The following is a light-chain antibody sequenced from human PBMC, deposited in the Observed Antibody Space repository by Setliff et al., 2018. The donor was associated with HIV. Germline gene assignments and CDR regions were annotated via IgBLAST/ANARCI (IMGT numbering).Light chain of an antibody. CDR2: GVD. V-gene: IGLV2-11*01. J-gene: IGLJ1*01. Sequence: LTQPRSVSGSRGQSITFSCTGTSSDIGAYDYVSWYQQHPGKAPKLITYGVDKRPSGVPTRFSGFKSGNTASLTIYGLQPEDEADYFCCSYAGSNIFVFGKGTKVTVL. CDR1: SSDIGAYDY. CDR3: CSYAGSNIFV.